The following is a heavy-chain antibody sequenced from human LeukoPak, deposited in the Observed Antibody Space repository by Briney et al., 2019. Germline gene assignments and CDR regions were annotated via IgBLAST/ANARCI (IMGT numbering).Heavy chain of an antibody. V-gene: IGHV4-38-2*02. J-gene: IGHJ4*02. D-gene: IGHD3-10*01. CDR3: AREGLLWFGELSL. Sequence: SETLSLTCVVSGYSISSGYYWGWIRQPPGKGLEWIGSIYHSGSTYYNPSLKSRVTISVDTSKNQFSLKLSSVTAADTAVYYCAREGLLWFGELSLGGQGTLVTVSS. CDR2: IYHSGST. CDR1: GYSISSGYY.